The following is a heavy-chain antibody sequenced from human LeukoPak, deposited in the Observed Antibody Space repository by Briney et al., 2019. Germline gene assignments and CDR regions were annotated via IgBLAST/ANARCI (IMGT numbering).Heavy chain of an antibody. CDR2: IYYSGST. D-gene: IGHD3-22*01. V-gene: IGHV4-59*12. CDR1: GGSISSYY. Sequence: SETLSLTCTVSGGSISSYYWRWLRQPPGKGLEWIGYIYYSGSTNYNPSLKSRVTMSVDTSKNQFSLKLSSVTAADTAVYYCASFYYDSSGEYYFDYWGQGTLVTVSS. CDR3: ASFYYDSSGEYYFDY. J-gene: IGHJ4*02.